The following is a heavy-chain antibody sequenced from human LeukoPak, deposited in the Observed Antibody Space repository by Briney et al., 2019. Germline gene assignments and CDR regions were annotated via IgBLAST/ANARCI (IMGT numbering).Heavy chain of an antibody. J-gene: IGHJ4*02. D-gene: IGHD3-22*01. Sequence: ASVKVSCKASGYTFTSYDINWVRQATGQGLEWMGWMNPNSGNTGYAQKFQGRVTMTRNTSISTAYMELSSLRSEDTAVYYCARGLVSSGYYYGYWDQGTLVTVSS. V-gene: IGHV1-8*01. CDR3: ARGLVSSGYYYGY. CDR2: MNPNSGNT. CDR1: GYTFTSYD.